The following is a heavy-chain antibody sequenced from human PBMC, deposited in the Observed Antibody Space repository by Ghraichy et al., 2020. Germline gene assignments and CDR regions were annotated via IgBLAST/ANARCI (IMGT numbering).Heavy chain of an antibody. Sequence: GGSLRLSCAASGFTFSSYEMNWVRQAPGKGLEGVSYIGSSGSTIYYADSVKGRFTISRDNAKNSLYLQMNSLRAEDTAVYYCARLFIYDSPYDYWGQGTLVTVSS. CDR3: ARLFIYDSPYDY. CDR2: IGSSGSTI. CDR1: GFTFSSYE. J-gene: IGHJ4*02. V-gene: IGHV3-48*03. D-gene: IGHD3-16*01.